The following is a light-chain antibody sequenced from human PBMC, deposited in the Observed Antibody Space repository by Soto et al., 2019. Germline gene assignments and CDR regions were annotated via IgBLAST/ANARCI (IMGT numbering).Light chain of an antibody. Sequence: QSALTQPRSVSGSPGQSVTISCTGTSSDGGGYNYGSWYQQHPGKAPKLMIYDVSKRPSGVPDRFSGSKSGNTASLTISGLQAEDEADYYCCSYAGSYTFYVFGTGTKVAVL. J-gene: IGLJ1*01. CDR2: DVS. V-gene: IGLV2-11*01. CDR1: SSDGGGYNY. CDR3: CSYAGSYTFYV.